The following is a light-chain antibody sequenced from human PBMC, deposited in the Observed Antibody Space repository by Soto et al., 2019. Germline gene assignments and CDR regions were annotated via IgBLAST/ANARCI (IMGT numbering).Light chain of an antibody. Sequence: QMAPSPYTLSASVGGRVTITCRASHSIHNWLAWYQPKPGKAPKLLIYDASSLESGVPSRFSGSGSGTEFTLTISSLQPDDFATYYCQQYHEYWFGQGTKVDIK. J-gene: IGKJ1*01. V-gene: IGKV1-5*01. CDR3: QQYHEYW. CDR1: HSIHNW. CDR2: DAS.